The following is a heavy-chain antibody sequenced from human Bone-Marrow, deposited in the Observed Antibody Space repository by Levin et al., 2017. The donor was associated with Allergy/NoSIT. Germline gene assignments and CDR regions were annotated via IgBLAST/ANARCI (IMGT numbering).Heavy chain of an antibody. CDR3: ASHVVVVVDGWFDP. Sequence: PSETLSLTCTVSGGSISSSSYYWGWIRQPPGKGLEWIGSIYYSGSTYYNPSLKSRVTISVDTSKNQFSLKLSSVTAADTAVYYCASHVVVVVDGWFDPWGQGTLVTVSS. CDR2: IYYSGST. D-gene: IGHD2-15*01. V-gene: IGHV4-39*01. J-gene: IGHJ5*02. CDR1: GGSISSSSYY.